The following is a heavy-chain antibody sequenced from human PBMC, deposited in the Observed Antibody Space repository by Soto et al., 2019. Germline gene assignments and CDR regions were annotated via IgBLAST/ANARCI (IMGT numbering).Heavy chain of an antibody. D-gene: IGHD1-1*01. CDR2: MNPNTGNS. CDR3: ARRAETNGWNGFGADKYYFDF. V-gene: IGHV1-8*01. CDR1: GYTFTSYD. Sequence: ASVKVSCKASGYTFTSYDIYWVRQATGQGLEWMGWMNPNTGNSGYAQKFQGRVTMTSDTSISTAHMELSSLRSEDTAVYYCARRAETNGWNGFGADKYYFDFWGEGTLVTVYS. J-gene: IGHJ4*02.